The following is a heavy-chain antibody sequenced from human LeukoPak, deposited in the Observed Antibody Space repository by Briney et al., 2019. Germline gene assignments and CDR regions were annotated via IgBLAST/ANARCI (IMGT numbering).Heavy chain of an antibody. Sequence: SQTLSLTCAVSGGSISSGGYSWSWIRQPPGKGLEWIGYIYHSGSTYYNPSLKSRVTISVDRSKNQFSLKLSSVTAADTAVYYCASRLPPRAFDICGQGTMVTVSS. CDR1: GGSISSGGYS. CDR3: ASRLPPRAFDI. V-gene: IGHV4-30-2*01. CDR2: IYHSGST. D-gene: IGHD3-16*01. J-gene: IGHJ3*02.